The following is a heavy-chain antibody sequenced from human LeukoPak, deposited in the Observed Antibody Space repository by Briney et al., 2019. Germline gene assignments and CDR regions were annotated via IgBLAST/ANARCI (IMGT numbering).Heavy chain of an antibody. V-gene: IGHV3-15*07. CDR3: TTDQFLRSTTYYGMDV. CDR1: GFTFSNAW. Sequence: GGSLRLSCAASGFTFSNAWMNSVRQAPGKGLEWVGHIRSKADGGTTDYAAPVKGRFTISRDDSKNTLYLQMNSLKTEDTALYYCTTDQFLRSTTYYGMDVWGQGTTVTVSS. D-gene: IGHD5-12*01. CDR2: IRSKADGGTT. J-gene: IGHJ6*02.